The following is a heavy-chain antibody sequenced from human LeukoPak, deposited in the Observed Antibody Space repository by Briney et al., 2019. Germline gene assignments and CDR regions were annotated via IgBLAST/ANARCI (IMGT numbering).Heavy chain of an antibody. Sequence: GRSLRLSCAASGFTFSSYGMYWVRQAPGKGLEWVAFIRYDGSNKYYADSVKGRFTISRDNSKNTLYLQMNSLRAEDTAVYYCAKEWFGELLHDYWGQGTLVTVSS. CDR1: GFTFSSYG. J-gene: IGHJ4*02. V-gene: IGHV3-30*02. CDR2: IRYDGSNK. CDR3: AKEWFGELLHDY. D-gene: IGHD3-10*01.